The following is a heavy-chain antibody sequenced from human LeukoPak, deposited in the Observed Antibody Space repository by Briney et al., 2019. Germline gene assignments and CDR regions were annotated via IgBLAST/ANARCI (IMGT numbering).Heavy chain of an antibody. J-gene: IGHJ4*02. CDR3: ARGNYSNLDY. Sequence: PSETLSLTCAVYGGSFSGYYWSWIRQPPGKGLEWIGEINHSGSTNYNPSLKSRVTISVDTSKNRFSLKLSSVTAADTAVYYCARGNYSNLDYWGQGTLVTVSS. CDR1: GGSFSGYY. CDR2: INHSGST. D-gene: IGHD4-11*01. V-gene: IGHV4-34*01.